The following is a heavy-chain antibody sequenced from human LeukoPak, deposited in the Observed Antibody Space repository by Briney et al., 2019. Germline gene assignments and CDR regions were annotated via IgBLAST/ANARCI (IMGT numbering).Heavy chain of an antibody. CDR1: GGSISSYH. Sequence: PSETLSLTCTVSGGSISSYHWSWIRQPPGKGLEWIGYIYYSGSTNYNPSLKSRVTISVDTSKNQFSLKLSSVTAADTAVYYCARGLRNLYSSSSFYYFDYWGQGTLVTVSS. CDR3: ARGLRNLYSSSSFYYFDY. V-gene: IGHV4-59*01. J-gene: IGHJ4*02. CDR2: IYYSGST. D-gene: IGHD6-6*01.